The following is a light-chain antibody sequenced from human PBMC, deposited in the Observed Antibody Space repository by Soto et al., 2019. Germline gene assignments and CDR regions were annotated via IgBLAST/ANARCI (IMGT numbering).Light chain of an antibody. J-gene: IGLJ1*01. CDR2: DVS. CDR1: SSDVGGYNY. Sequence: NSSDVGGYNYVSWYQQHPGKAPKLMIYDVSNRPSGVSNRFSGSKSGNTASLTISGLQAEDEADYYCSSYTSSSTPLYVFGPGTKFTVL. CDR3: SSYTSSSTPLYV. V-gene: IGLV2-14*04.